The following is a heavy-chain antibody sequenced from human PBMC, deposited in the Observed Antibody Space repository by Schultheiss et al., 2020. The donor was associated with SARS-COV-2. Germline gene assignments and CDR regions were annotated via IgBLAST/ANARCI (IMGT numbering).Heavy chain of an antibody. V-gene: IGHV3-66*01. D-gene: IGHD3-16*01. CDR1: GFTVSSNY. CDR3: ARDWGKNYYGMDV. Sequence: GGSLRLSCAASGFTVSSNYMSWVRQAPGKGLEWVSVIYSGGSTYYADSVKGRFTISRDNSKNTLYLQMNSLRAEDTAVYYCARDWGKNYYGMDVWGQGTTVTVSS. CDR2: IYSGGST. J-gene: IGHJ6*02.